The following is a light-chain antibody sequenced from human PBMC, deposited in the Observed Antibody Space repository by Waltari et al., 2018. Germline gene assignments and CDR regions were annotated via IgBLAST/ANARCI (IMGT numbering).Light chain of an antibody. CDR3: QQSSYYPCT. V-gene: IGKV1-5*01. CDR1: ESLGSE. J-gene: IGKJ1*01. CDR2: DAS. Sequence: DIQMTQSPSTLSASIGDRVTITCRASESLGSELAWYQQRPGKAPNMLIYDASNLQHGVPSRFSGSGSGTEFTLTINNLQPDDFVTYFCQQSSYYPCTFG.